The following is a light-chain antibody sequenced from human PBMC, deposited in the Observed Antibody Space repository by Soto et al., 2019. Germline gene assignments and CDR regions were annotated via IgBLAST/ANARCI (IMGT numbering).Light chain of an antibody. V-gene: IGLV1-40*01. J-gene: IGLJ3*02. Sequence: QSVLTQPPSVSGAPGQSVTISCTGRSSNIGAGYDVHWYQHLPGTAPKLLISGNTNRPSGVPDRFSGSKSGTSASLAITGLQADDEADYYCQSYDSSLSGWVFGGGTQLTVL. CDR3: QSYDSSLSGWV. CDR1: SSNIGAGYD. CDR2: GNT.